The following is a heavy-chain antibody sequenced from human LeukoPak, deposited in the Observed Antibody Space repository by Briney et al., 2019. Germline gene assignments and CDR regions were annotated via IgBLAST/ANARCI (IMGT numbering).Heavy chain of an antibody. CDR2: IKQDGSEK. Sequence: PGGSLRLSCAASGFTFSSYWMSWVRQAPGKGLEWVANIKQDGSEKYYVDSVKGRYTISRDNAKNSLYLQMNSLRAEDTAVYYCAREAVYVGGAFDIWGQGTMVTVSS. CDR1: GFTFSSYW. V-gene: IGHV3-7*01. CDR3: AREAVYVGGAFDI. J-gene: IGHJ3*02. D-gene: IGHD3-10*02.